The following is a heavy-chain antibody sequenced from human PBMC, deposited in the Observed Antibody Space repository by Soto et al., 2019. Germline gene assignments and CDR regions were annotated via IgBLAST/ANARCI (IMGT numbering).Heavy chain of an antibody. CDR2: IRSKAYGGTT. Sequence: GGSLRLSCTASGFTFGDYAMSWVRQAPGKGLEWVGFIRSKAYGGTTEYAASVKGRFTISRDDSKSIAYLQMNSLKTEDTAVYYCTSTKRGYYDILTGYYGPDAFDIWGQGTMVTVSS. D-gene: IGHD3-9*01. CDR1: GFTFGDYA. CDR3: TSTKRGYYDILTGYYGPDAFDI. V-gene: IGHV3-49*04. J-gene: IGHJ3*02.